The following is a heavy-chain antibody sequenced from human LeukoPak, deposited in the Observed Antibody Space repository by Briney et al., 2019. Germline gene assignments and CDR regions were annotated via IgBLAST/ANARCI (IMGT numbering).Heavy chain of an antibody. J-gene: IGHJ4*02. CDR3: ARDKYSSSWYHPGALDY. CDR1: GFTFSSYG. D-gene: IGHD6-13*01. CDR2: ISYDGSNK. V-gene: IGHV3-30*19. Sequence: GGSLRLSCAASGFTFSSYGMHWVRQAPGKGLEWVAVISYDGSNKYYADSVKGRFTISRDNSKNTLYLQMNSLRAEDTAVYYCARDKYSSSWYHPGALDYWGQGTLVTVSS.